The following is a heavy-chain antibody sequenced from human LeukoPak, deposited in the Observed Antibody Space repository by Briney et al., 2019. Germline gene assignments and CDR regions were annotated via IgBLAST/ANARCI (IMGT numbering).Heavy chain of an antibody. Sequence: SETLSLTCTVSGGSISSSSYYWGWIRQPPGKGLEWIESIYYSGTTYYNPSLKSRVTISVDTSKNQFSLKLSSVTAADTAVYYCARDRNPNFDYWGQGTLVTVSS. CDR1: GGSISSSSYY. V-gene: IGHV4-39*07. CDR2: IYYSGTT. D-gene: IGHD1-14*01. CDR3: ARDRNPNFDY. J-gene: IGHJ4*02.